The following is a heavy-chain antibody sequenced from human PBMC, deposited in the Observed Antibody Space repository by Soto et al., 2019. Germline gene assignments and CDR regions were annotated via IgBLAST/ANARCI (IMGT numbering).Heavy chain of an antibody. CDR1: GGYISSYY. V-gene: IGHV4-59*01. J-gene: IGHJ5*02. CDR2: IYYSVST. CDR3: AREGGDSSSSKGANWFDP. Sequence: PSEALSLTCHVSGGYISSYYWRWLRPPPGKGLEWIGYIYYSVSTNYNPSLKSRVTISVDTSKNPFSLKLSSVTAADTAVYYCAREGGDSSSSKGANWFDPWGQGTLVPVS. D-gene: IGHD6-6*01.